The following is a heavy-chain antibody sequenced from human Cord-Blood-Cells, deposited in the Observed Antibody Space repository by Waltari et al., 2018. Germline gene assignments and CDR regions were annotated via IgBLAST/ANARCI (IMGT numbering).Heavy chain of an antibody. CDR3: AKDRKSYYYYYGMDV. Sequence: EVQLVESGGGLVKPGRSLRFSCAASGFTFDDYAMHWVRQAPGKGLEWVSGISWNSGSIGYADSVKGRFTISRDNAKNSLYLQMNSLRAEDTALYYCAKDRKSYYYYYGMDVWGQGTTVTVSS. V-gene: IGHV3-9*01. J-gene: IGHJ6*02. CDR2: ISWNSGSI. CDR1: GFTFDDYA.